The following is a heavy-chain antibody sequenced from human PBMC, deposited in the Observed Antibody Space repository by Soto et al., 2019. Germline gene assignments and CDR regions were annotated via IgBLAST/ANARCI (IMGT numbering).Heavy chain of an antibody. CDR1: GFLFSSYE. CDR2: ISSSGSSI. D-gene: IGHD2-15*01. CDR3: ARAVASRSRGDFDS. Sequence: EVQLVESGGGLVQPGGSLRLSCAASGFLFSSYEMNWVRQAPGKGLEWLSYISSSGSSIYYTESVKGRFTISRDNAKKALHLQMNSLRVEDTAVYYFARAVASRSRGDFDSWGQGVLVTVSS. J-gene: IGHJ4*02. V-gene: IGHV3-48*03.